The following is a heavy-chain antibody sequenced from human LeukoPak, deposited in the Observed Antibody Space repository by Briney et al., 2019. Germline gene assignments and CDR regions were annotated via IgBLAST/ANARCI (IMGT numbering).Heavy chain of an antibody. Sequence: PGGSLRLSCAASGFTFSSYAMHWVRQAPGKGLEWVAVISYDGSNKYYADSVKGRFTISRDNSKNTLYLQMNSLRAEDTAVYYCARDGELPDFFDYWGQGTLVTVSS. CDR3: ARDGELPDFFDY. J-gene: IGHJ4*02. CDR1: GFTFSSYA. D-gene: IGHD1-26*01. V-gene: IGHV3-30-3*01. CDR2: ISYDGSNK.